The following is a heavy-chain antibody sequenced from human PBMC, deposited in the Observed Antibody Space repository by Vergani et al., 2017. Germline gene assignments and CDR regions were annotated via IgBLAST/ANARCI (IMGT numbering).Heavy chain of an antibody. J-gene: IGHJ6*02. D-gene: IGHD3-22*01. V-gene: IGHV3-73*02. CDR2: IRSKANSYAT. CDR3: TTPLSFYYYDSSGYHTYYYYGMDV. CDR1: GFTFSGSA. Sequence: EVQLVESGGGLVQPGGSLKPSCAASGFTFSGSAMHWVRQASGKGLEWVGRIRSKANSYATAYAAAVKGRFTISRDDSKNTAYLQMNSLKTEDTAVYYCTTPLSFYYYDSSGYHTYYYYGMDVWGQGTTVTVSS.